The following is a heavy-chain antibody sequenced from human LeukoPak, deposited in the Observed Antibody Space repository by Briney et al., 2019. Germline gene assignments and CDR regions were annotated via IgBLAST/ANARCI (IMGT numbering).Heavy chain of an antibody. D-gene: IGHD1-26*01. CDR2: ISYDGSNE. J-gene: IGHJ6*03. CDR3: AKGRGWEASYYYYYMDV. CDR1: GFTFSGSA. Sequence: PGGSLRLSCAASGFTFSGSALHWVRQAPGKGLEWVAIISYDGSNEYYADSVKGRFTISRDNSKNTLYLQMNSLRAEDTAVYYCAKGRGWEASYYYYYMDVWGKGTTVTISS. V-gene: IGHV3-30*04.